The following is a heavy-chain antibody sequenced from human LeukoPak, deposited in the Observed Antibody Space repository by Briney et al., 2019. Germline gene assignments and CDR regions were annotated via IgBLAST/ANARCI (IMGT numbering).Heavy chain of an antibody. CDR1: GGSISSGSYD. J-gene: IGHJ4*02. CDR3: ARGGDYLFDY. D-gene: IGHD4-17*01. Sequence: SETLSLTCTVSGGSISSGSYDWSWIRQPPGKGLECIGYIYYSGETNYNPSLKSRVTISVDTSKNQFSLKLRSVTAADTAVYYCARGGDYLFDYWGQGTLVTVSS. V-gene: IGHV4-61*01. CDR2: IYYSGET.